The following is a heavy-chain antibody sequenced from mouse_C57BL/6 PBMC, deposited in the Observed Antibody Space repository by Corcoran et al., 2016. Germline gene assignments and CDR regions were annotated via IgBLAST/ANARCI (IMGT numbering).Heavy chain of an antibody. J-gene: IGHJ3*01. CDR1: GFSLSTSGMG. D-gene: IGHD1-1*01. CDR2: IYWDDDK. V-gene: IGHV8-12*01. CDR3: ARSLYGSSYRVAY. Sequence: QVTLKESGPGILQSSQTLSLTCSFSGFSLSTSGMGVSWIRQPSGKGLEWLAHIYWDDDKRYNPSLKSRLTISKDTSRNQVFLKITSVDTADTATYYCARSLYGSSYRVAYWGQGTLVTVSA.